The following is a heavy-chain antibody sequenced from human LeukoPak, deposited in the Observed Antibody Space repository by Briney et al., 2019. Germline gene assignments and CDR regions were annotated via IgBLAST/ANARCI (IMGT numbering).Heavy chain of an antibody. Sequence: GASVKVSFKASGGTFSSYAISWVRQAPGQGLEWMGRIIPILGIANYAQKFQGRVTITADKSTSTAYMELSSLRSEDTAVYYCARQYYYDSSGSEGNWGQGTLVTVSS. CDR2: IIPILGIA. D-gene: IGHD3-22*01. J-gene: IGHJ4*02. CDR3: ARQYYYDSSGSEGN. V-gene: IGHV1-69*04. CDR1: GGTFSSYA.